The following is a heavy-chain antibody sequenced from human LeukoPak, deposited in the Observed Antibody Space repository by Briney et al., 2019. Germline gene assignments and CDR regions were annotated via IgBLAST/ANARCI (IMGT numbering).Heavy chain of an antibody. CDR3: AREAYGDLLSYFDY. V-gene: IGHV4-59*01. D-gene: IGHD4-17*01. CDR1: GGSISSYY. Sequence: SETLSLTCTVSGGSISSYYWSWIRQPPGKGLEWIGYIYYSGGTNYNPSLKSRVTISVDTSKNQFSLKLSSVTAADTAVYYCAREAYGDLLSYFDYWGQGTLITVSS. CDR2: IYYSGGT. J-gene: IGHJ4*02.